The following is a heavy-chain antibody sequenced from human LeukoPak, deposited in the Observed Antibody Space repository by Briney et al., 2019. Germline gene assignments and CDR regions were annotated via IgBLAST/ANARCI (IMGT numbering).Heavy chain of an antibody. CDR1: GFTFSSYW. J-gene: IGHJ4*02. Sequence: GGSLRLSCAASGFTFSSYWMSWVRQAPGKGLEWVADIKQDGSEKYYVDSVKGRFTISRDNAKNSLYLQMNSLRAEDTAVYYCARTTSSGWYYFDYWGQGTLVTVSS. CDR2: IKQDGSEK. D-gene: IGHD6-19*01. V-gene: IGHV3-7*01. CDR3: ARTTSSGWYYFDY.